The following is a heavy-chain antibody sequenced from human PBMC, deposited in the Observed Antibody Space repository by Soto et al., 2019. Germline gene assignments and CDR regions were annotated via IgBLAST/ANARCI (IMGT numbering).Heavy chain of an antibody. CDR3: GRGSSGWTIDY. J-gene: IGHJ4*02. Sequence: GGSLRLSCAASGFTFSSYEVNWVRQAPGKGLEWVSYLSSSSGSATHYADPVKGRFTISRDNAKNSLYLQMNSLRAEDTAVYYCGRGSSGWTIDYWGQGTLVTVSS. CDR2: LSSSSGSAT. D-gene: IGHD6-25*01. CDR1: GFTFSSYE. V-gene: IGHV3-48*03.